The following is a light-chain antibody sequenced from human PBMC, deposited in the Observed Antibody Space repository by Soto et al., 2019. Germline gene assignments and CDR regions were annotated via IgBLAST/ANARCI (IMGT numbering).Light chain of an antibody. CDR2: AAS. CDR3: LQTYTAPAT. J-gene: IGKJ1*01. Sequence: DIQMIQSPSSLSASVGDRVTITCRASQNIDNCLSWYQQKPGKAPKLLIYAASILHSGVPSRFSGSGSGTDFTLTISSLQREDLVTYYWLQTYTAPATFGQGIRVEIK. V-gene: IGKV1-39*01. CDR1: QNIDNC.